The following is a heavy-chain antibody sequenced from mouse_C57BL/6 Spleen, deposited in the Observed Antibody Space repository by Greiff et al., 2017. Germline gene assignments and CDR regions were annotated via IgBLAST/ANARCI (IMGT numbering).Heavy chain of an antibody. Sequence: VQLQQSGAELAKPGASVKLSCKASGYTFTSYWMHWVKQRPGQGLEWIGYINPSSGYTKYNQKFKDKATLTADKSSSTAYMQLSSLTSEDSAVYDGGRTGDGQYYDMDGGGQGTTVTVSS. CDR1: GYTFTSYW. CDR2: INPSSGYT. D-gene: IGHD2-3*01. V-gene: IGHV1-7*01. J-gene: IGHJ4*01. CDR3: GRTGDGQYYDMDG.